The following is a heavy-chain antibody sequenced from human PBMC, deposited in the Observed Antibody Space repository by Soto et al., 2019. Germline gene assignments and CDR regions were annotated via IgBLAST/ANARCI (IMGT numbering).Heavy chain of an antibody. Sequence: PGGSLRLSCAASGFTFSSYSMNWVRQAPGKGLEWVSYISSSSSTIYYADSVKGRFTISRDNAKNSLYLQMNSLRDEDTAVYYCARIPAGGYLNWFDPWGQGTLVPVSS. J-gene: IGHJ5*02. D-gene: IGHD3-22*01. CDR2: ISSSSSTI. CDR3: ARIPAGGYLNWFDP. V-gene: IGHV3-48*02. CDR1: GFTFSSYS.